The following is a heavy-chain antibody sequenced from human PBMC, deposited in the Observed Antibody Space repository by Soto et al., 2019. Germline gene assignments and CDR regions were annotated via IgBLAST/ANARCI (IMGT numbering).Heavy chain of an antibody. CDR1: GFTFSDYY. D-gene: IGHD3-22*01. CDR3: AIDYPASTAAFTTPLTPNDY. Sequence: GGSLRLSCAASGFTFSDYYMSWIRQAPGKGLEWVSYISSSSSSYTNYADSVKGRFSVSRDNPKSTLFLQMSSLTAEDTAIYHCAIDYPASTAAFTTPLTPNDYWGRGTLVTVSS. V-gene: IGHV3-11*03. CDR2: ISSSSSSYT. J-gene: IGHJ4*02.